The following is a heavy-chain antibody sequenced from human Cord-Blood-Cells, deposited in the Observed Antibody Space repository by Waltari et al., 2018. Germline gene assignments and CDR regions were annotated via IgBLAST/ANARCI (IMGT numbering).Heavy chain of an antibody. CDR1: GYTFTSYA. Sequence: QVQLVQSGAEVQKPGASVKVSCKASGYTFTSYAMHWVRQAPGQRLEWMGWINAGNGNTKYSQKFQGRVTITRDTSASTAYMELSSLRSEDTAVYYCARTRITMVQGVIFAFDIWGQGTMVTVSS. D-gene: IGHD3-10*01. V-gene: IGHV1-3*01. J-gene: IGHJ3*02. CDR3: ARTRITMVQGVIFAFDI. CDR2: INAGNGNT.